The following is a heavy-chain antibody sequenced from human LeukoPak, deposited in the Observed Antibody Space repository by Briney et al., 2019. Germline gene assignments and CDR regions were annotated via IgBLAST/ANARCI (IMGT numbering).Heavy chain of an antibody. V-gene: IGHV4-34*01. CDR1: GGSISSYY. D-gene: IGHD2-2*01. J-gene: IGHJ4*02. CDR3: ARELGYCSSTSCYGFLDY. CDR2: INHSGST. Sequence: SETLSLTCTVSGGSISSYYWSWIRQPPGKGLEWIGEINHSGSTNYNPSLKSRVTISVDTSKNQFSLKLSSVTAADTAVYYCARELGYCSSTSCYGFLDYWGQGTLVTVSS.